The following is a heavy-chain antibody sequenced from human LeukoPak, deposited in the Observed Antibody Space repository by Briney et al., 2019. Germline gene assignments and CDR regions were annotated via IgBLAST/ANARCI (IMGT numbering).Heavy chain of an antibody. CDR2: IIPIFGTA. CDR1: GGTFISYA. V-gene: IGHV1-69*13. CDR3: ARDNCSGGSCYSWFDP. J-gene: IGHJ5*02. D-gene: IGHD2-15*01. Sequence: SVKVSCKASGGTFISYAISWVRQAPGQGLEWMGGIIPIFGTANYAQKFQGRVTITADESTSTAYMELSSLRSEDTAVYYCARDNCSGGSCYSWFDPWGQGTLVTVSS.